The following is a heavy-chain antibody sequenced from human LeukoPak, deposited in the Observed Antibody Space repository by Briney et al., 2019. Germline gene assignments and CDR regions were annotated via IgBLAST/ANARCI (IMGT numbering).Heavy chain of an antibody. V-gene: IGHV3-23*01. CDR1: GFTFNTYA. J-gene: IGHJ4*02. CDR2: IMGSGGGA. D-gene: IGHD5-12*01. Sequence: GGSLRLSCAASGFTFNTYAMTWVRQTPGKGLEWVSSIMGSGGGAYYVDSVKGRFTISRDNPKNTLYLQMNSLRAEDTAVYYCAKGRFIVAPTGPFDYWGQGTLVTVSS. CDR3: AKGRFIVAPTGPFDY.